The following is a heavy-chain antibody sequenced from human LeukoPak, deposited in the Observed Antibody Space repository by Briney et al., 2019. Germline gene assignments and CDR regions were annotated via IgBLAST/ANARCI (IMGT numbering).Heavy chain of an antibody. CDR2: MNPNRGNT. D-gene: IGHD4-17*01. J-gene: IGHJ4*02. V-gene: IGHV1-8*01. CDR3: ARDYGDYGDY. Sequence: GASVTVSCKASGYTFTSYDINWVRQATGQGLEWMGWMNPNRGNTGYAQKFQGRVTMTRNTSISTAYMELSSLRSEDTAVYYCARDYGDYGDYWGQGTLVTVSS. CDR1: GYTFTSYD.